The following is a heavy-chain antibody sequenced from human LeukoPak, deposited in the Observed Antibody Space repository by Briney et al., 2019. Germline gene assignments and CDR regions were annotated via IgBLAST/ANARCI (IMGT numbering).Heavy chain of an antibody. D-gene: IGHD2/OR15-2a*01. V-gene: IGHV3-33*06. J-gene: IGHJ4*02. CDR3: AKDQAYYFSFADY. Sequence: PGGSLRLSCAASGITFNNYGMHWVRQAPGKGLEWVAVIFYDGSTKHYADSVKGRFTISRDNPKNTLYLEMNSLRAEDTAVYYCAKDQAYYFSFADYWGQGTRVTVSS. CDR2: IFYDGSTK. CDR1: GITFNNYG.